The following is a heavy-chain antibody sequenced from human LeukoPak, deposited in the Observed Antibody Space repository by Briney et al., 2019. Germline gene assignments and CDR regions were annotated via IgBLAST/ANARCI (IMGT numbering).Heavy chain of an antibody. J-gene: IGHJ5*02. V-gene: IGHV1-8*01. D-gene: IGHD6-19*01. CDR1: GYTFTSYD. CDR3: ATVEGSGWNNWFDP. Sequence: ASVKVSCKASGYTFTSYDINWVRQATGQGLEWMGWMNPNSGNTGYAQKFQGRVTMTEDTSTDTAYMELSSLRSEDTAVYYCATVEGSGWNNWFDPWGQGTLVTVSS. CDR2: MNPNSGNT.